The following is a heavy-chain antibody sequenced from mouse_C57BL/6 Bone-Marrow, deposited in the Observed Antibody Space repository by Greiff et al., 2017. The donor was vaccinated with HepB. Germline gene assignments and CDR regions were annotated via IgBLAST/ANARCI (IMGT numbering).Heavy chain of an antibody. Sequence: DVMLVESGGGLVQPGESLKLSCESNEYEFPSHDMSWVRKTPEKRLELVAAINSDGGSTYYPDTMERRFIISRDNTKKTLYLQMSSLRSEDTALYYCAGQKGFSYFDYWGQGTTLTVSS. V-gene: IGHV5-2*01. CDR3: AGQKGFSYFDY. J-gene: IGHJ2*01. CDR1: EYEFPSHD. CDR2: INSDGGST.